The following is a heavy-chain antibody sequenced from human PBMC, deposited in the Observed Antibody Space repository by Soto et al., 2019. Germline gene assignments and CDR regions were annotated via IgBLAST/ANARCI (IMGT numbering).Heavy chain of an antibody. CDR1: GGSISSSSYY. Sequence: SETLSLTCTVSGGSISSSSYYWGWIRQPPGKGLEWIGTIYYSGTTYYDPSLKSRVTISVDTSKNQFSLKLSSVTAADTAVYYCARLYYYDSSGYYPTLPFDPWGQGTLVTVSS. CDR2: IYYSGTT. CDR3: ARLYYYDSSGYYPTLPFDP. J-gene: IGHJ5*02. V-gene: IGHV4-39*01. D-gene: IGHD3-22*01.